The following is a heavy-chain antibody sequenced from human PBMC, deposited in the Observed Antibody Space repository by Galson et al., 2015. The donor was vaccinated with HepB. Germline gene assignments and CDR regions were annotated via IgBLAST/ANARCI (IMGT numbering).Heavy chain of an antibody. CDR2: ISSSSSTI. CDR1: GFTFSSYS. CDR3: ARDKTRTDGGDFDY. D-gene: IGHD1-1*01. J-gene: IGHJ4*02. V-gene: IGHV3-48*04. Sequence: SLRLSCAASGFTFSSYSMNWVRQAPGKGLEWVSYISSSSSTIYYADSVKGRFTIFRDNAKNSLYLQMSSLRAEDTAVYYCARDKTRTDGGDFDYWGQGTLVTVSS.